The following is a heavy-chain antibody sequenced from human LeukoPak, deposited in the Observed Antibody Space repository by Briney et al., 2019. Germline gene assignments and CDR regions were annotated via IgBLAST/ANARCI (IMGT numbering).Heavy chain of an antibody. CDR1: GFTFSSYS. V-gene: IGHV3-21*01. CDR2: ISSSSSYL. J-gene: IGHJ4*02. Sequence: GGSLRLSCAASGFTFSSYSMNWVRQAPGKGLEWVSSISSSSSYLYYADSVKGRFTISRDNAKNSLYLQMNSLRAEDTAVYYCARGGWELAYWGQGTLVTVSS. CDR3: ARGGWELAY. D-gene: IGHD1-26*01.